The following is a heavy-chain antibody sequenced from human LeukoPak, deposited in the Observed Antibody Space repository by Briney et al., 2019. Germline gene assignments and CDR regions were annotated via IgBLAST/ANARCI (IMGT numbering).Heavy chain of an antibody. V-gene: IGHV3-74*01. Sequence: GGSLRLSCSASGFTFRSHAMHWVRQAPGEGLVWVSRLKGDGSEASYADSVKGRFTISRDNAKNTLYLQMSSLRAEDTDVYSCARPGFTGPVTAYLDYWGQGAPVTVSS. CDR1: GFTFRSHA. D-gene: IGHD2-21*02. J-gene: IGHJ4*02. CDR3: ARPGFTGPVTAYLDY. CDR2: LKGDGSEA.